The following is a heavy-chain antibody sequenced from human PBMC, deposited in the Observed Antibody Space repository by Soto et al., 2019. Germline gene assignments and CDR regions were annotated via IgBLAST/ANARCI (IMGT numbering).Heavy chain of an antibody. Sequence: GGSLRLSCAGSGLTFSSYDMSWVRQAPGKGLEWVSRINSDGSSTSYADSVKGRFTISRDNAKNTLYLQMNSLRAEDTAVYYCARDAPFINQARFDYWGQGTLVTVSS. CDR1: GLTFSSYD. CDR3: ARDAPFINQARFDY. V-gene: IGHV3-74*01. J-gene: IGHJ4*02. CDR2: INSDGSST. D-gene: IGHD2-2*01.